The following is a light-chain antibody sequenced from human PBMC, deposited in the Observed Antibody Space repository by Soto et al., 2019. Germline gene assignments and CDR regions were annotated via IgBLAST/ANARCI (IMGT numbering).Light chain of an antibody. CDR2: DVS. CDR3: SSYTSSSNVV. CDR1: SSDVGGYNY. J-gene: IGLJ2*01. V-gene: IGLV2-14*01. Sequence: QSALTQPASVSGSPGQSITISCTGTSSDVGGYNYVSWYQQHPGKAPKLMIYDVSNRPSGVSNRFSGSKFGNTASLTISGLQAEDEADYYCSSYTSSSNVVFGGGTKLTVL.